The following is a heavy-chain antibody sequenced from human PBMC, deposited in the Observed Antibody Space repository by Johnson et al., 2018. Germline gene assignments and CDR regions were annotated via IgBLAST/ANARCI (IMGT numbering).Heavy chain of an antibody. CDR3: AKGDCSGGSCYAAYYYYYYMDV. J-gene: IGHJ6*03. Sequence: VQLLESGGGVVQPGRSLRLSCAASGFTFSSYGMHWVRQAPGKGLEWVAVISYDGSNNYYADSVKARFTISRDNSKTTLSLQMNSLRAEDTAVYYCAKGDCSGGSCYAAYYYYYYMDVWGKGTTVTVSS. D-gene: IGHD2-15*01. CDR1: GFTFSSYG. CDR2: ISYDGSNN. V-gene: IGHV3-30*18.